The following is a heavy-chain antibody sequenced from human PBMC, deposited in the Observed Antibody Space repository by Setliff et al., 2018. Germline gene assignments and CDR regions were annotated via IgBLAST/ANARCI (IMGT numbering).Heavy chain of an antibody. CDR1: GGSISSYY. J-gene: IGHJ5*02. CDR2: IYIGGST. Sequence: PSETLSLTCTVSGGSISSYYWSWIRQPAGKGLEWIGHIYIGGSTNYNPSLKSRVTISMDTSKNQFSLKLSSVTAADTAVYYCARPNGSGSPLFDPWGQGTLVTVSS. CDR3: ARPNGSGSPLFDP. D-gene: IGHD3-10*01. V-gene: IGHV4-4*07.